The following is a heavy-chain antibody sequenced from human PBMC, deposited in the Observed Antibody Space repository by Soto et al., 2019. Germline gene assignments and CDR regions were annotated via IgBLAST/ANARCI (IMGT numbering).Heavy chain of an antibody. D-gene: IGHD6-6*01. Sequence: QVQLVESGGGVVQPGRSQRLSCTASGFTFSAYGLHWVRQAPGKGLEWVSTISYNGNHRYYADSVKGRFTVSRDDSKKTMYLLMNSLRIDDTGVYFCAKEMFPQTVLDSSSAGGDSWGPGTLVTVFS. J-gene: IGHJ5*01. CDR3: AKEMFPQTVLDSSSAGGDS. CDR2: ISYNGNHR. V-gene: IGHV3-30*18. CDR1: GFTFSAYG.